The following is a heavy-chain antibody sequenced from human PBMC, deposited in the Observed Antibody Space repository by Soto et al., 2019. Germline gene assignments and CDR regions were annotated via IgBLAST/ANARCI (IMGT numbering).Heavy chain of an antibody. CDR2: ISAYNGNT. J-gene: IGHJ5*02. V-gene: IGHV1-18*01. D-gene: IGHD3-3*01. Sequence: QVQLVQSGAEVKKPGASVKVSCKASGYTFTSYGISWVRQAPGQGLEWMGWISAYNGNTNYAQKLQGRVTMTTDTXXSTAYMQLRSLRSDATAVYYCARDFRFLMYNWFDPWGQGTLVTVSS. CDR3: ARDFRFLMYNWFDP. CDR1: GYTFTSYG.